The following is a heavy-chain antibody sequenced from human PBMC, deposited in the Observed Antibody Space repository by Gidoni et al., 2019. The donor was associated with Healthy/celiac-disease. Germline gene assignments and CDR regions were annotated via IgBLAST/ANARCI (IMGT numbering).Heavy chain of an antibody. CDR2: IYYSGST. D-gene: IGHD4-17*01. V-gene: IGHV4-39*01. CDR1: GGSISSSSYY. CDR3: AREYYGDDTPGFDY. Sequence: QLQLQESGPGLVKPSETLSLTCTVPGGSISSSSYYWGWIRQPPGKGLEWIGSIYYSGSTYYNPSLKSRVTISVDTSKNQFSLKLSSVTAADTAVYYCAREYYGDDTPGFDYWGQGTLVTVSS. J-gene: IGHJ4*02.